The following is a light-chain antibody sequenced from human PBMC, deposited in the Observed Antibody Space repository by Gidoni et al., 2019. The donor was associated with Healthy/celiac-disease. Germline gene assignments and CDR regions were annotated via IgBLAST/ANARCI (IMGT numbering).Light chain of an antibody. CDR1: QSVSSSY. CDR2: GAS. J-gene: IGKJ3*01. V-gene: IGKV3-20*01. CDR3: QQYGSSRLT. Sequence: DIVLTQSPGTLSLSPGERATLSCRASQSVSSSYLAWYQQKPGQAPRLLIYGASSRATGIPDRFSGSGSGTDFTLTISRLEPEDFAVYYCQQYGSSRLTFGPGTKVEIK.